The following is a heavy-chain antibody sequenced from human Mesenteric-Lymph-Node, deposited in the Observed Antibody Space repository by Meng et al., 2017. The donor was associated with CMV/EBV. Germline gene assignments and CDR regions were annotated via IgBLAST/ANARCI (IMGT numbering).Heavy chain of an antibody. Sequence: RHSCAASGFSVSTDGIHWARQDQGKGLEWVAFRRSDGSDKFYADSVKGRFTISGDESKNTVCLQMSSLRAEDTGVYYCTKDDPVLHHWGQGTLVTVSS. CDR2: RRSDGSDK. CDR1: GFSVSTDG. CDR3: TKDDPVLHH. J-gene: IGHJ1*01. D-gene: IGHD6-6*01. V-gene: IGHV3-30*02.